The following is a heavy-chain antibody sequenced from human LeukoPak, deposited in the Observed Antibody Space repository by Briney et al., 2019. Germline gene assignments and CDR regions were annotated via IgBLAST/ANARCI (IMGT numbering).Heavy chain of an antibody. J-gene: IGHJ5*02. Sequence: SVTLSLTCTVSGGSISSYYWSWIRQPPGKGLEWIGYIYYNGSTNYNPSLKSRVTISVDTSKNQFSLKLSSVTAADTAVYYCARSVVAATWWFDPWGQGTLVTVSS. CDR2: IYYNGST. CDR3: ARSVVAATWWFDP. D-gene: IGHD2-15*01. V-gene: IGHV4-59*01. CDR1: GGSISSYY.